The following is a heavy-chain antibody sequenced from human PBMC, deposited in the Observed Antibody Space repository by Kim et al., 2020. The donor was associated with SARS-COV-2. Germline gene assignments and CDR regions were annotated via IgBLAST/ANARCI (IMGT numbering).Heavy chain of an antibody. Sequence: GGSLRLSCTASEFTFSSYWMSWVRQAPGKGLEWVANIKQDGNEKYYVDSVKGRFTISRDNAKNSLYLQMNSLRAEDTAVYYCARARDYSSWTYRAFDYWGQGTLVTVSS. CDR3: ARARDYSSWTYRAFDY. V-gene: IGHV3-7*03. J-gene: IGHJ4*02. CDR2: IKQDGNEK. CDR1: EFTFSSYW. D-gene: IGHD3-10*01.